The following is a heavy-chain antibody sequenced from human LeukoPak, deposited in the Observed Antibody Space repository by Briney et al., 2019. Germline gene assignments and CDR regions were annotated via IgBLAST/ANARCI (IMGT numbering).Heavy chain of an antibody. CDR1: GGSISSSSYY. V-gene: IGHV4-39*01. J-gene: IGHJ5*02. CDR3: ASYLSSGSYYAIPEYNWFDP. Sequence: SETLSLTCTVSGGSISSSSYYWGWIRQPPGKGLEWIGSIYYSGSTYYNPSLKSRVTISVDTSKNQFSLKLSSVTAADTAVYYCASYLSSGSYYAIPEYNWFDPWGQGTLVTVSS. D-gene: IGHD3-10*01. CDR2: IYYSGST.